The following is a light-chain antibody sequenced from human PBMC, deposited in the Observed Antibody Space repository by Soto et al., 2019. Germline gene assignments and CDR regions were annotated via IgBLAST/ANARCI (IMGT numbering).Light chain of an antibody. V-gene: IGKV3-20*01. CDR1: QSVSSGQ. CDR3: QQYGSSPLYT. J-gene: IGKJ2*01. Sequence: EIVLTQSPGTLSLSPGERATLSCRASQSVSSGQLAWYQQKPGQAPRLLIYDTSRRVAGIPDRFSGSGSGTDFTLTINRLEPEDFAVYYCQQYGSSPLYTFDQGTKLEI. CDR2: DTS.